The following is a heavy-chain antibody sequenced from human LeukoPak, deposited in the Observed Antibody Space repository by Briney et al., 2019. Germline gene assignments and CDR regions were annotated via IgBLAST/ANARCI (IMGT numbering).Heavy chain of an antibody. CDR3: ARDVSTSRGNYYMDV. D-gene: IGHD5/OR15-5a*01. Sequence: PGGSLRLSCAASGFTFDDYGMSWVRQAPGKGLEWVSGINWNGGSTGYADSVKGRFTISRDNAKNSLYLQMNSLRAEDTALYYCARDVSTSRGNYYMDVWGKGTTVTVSS. CDR2: INWNGGST. J-gene: IGHJ6*03. CDR1: GFTFDDYG. V-gene: IGHV3-20*04.